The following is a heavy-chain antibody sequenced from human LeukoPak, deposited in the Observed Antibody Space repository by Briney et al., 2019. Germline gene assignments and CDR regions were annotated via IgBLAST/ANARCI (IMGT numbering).Heavy chain of an antibody. CDR3: ARDWALLWFGELGGYFDY. V-gene: IGHV1-2*02. CDR1: GYTFTGYY. J-gene: IGHJ4*02. CDR2: INPNSGGT. Sequence: PSVKVSCKASGYTFTGYYMHWVRQAPGQGLEWMGWINPNSGGTNYAQKFQGRVTMTRDTSISTAYMELSRLRSDDTAVYYCARDWALLWFGELGGYFDYWGQGTLVTVSS. D-gene: IGHD3-10*01.